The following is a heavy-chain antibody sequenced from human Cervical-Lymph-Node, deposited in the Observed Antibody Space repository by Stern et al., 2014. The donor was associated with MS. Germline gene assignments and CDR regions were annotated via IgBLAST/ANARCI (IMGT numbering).Heavy chain of an antibody. CDR3: AREGGNTAEYFQH. CDR1: GFTFSSSG. CDR2: IYYDGSNR. D-gene: IGHD4-23*01. Sequence: VQLGESGGGVVQPGRSLRLSCAASGFTFSSSGMHWVRQAPGKGLEGLAIIYYDGSNRYYADSVKGRFTISRDNSKNTLYLQMNSLRAEDTAVYYCAREGGNTAEYFQHWGQGTLVTVSS. J-gene: IGHJ1*01. V-gene: IGHV3-33*01.